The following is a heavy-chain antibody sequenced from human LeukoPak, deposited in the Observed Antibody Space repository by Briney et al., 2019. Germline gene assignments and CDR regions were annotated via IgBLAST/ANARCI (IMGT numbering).Heavy chain of an antibody. J-gene: IGHJ3*02. Sequence: PGGSLRLSCAASGFTFSSYWMSWVRQAPGKGLEWVANIKQDGSEKYYVDSVKGRFTISRDNSKNTLYLQMNSLRPEDTAVYYCARGVRRRPDAFDIWGQGTMVTVSS. CDR3: ARGVRRRPDAFDI. V-gene: IGHV3-7*01. D-gene: IGHD6-25*01. CDR1: GFTFSSYW. CDR2: IKQDGSEK.